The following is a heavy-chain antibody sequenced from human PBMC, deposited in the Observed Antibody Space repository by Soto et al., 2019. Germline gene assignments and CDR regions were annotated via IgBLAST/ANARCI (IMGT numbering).Heavy chain of an antibody. Sequence: ASVKVSCKASGGTFSSYAISWVRQAPGQGLEWMGGIIPIFATANYAQKFQGRVTITADESTSTAYMELSSLRSEDTAVYYCASRTAYCSGGSCYPPFDYWGQGTLVTVSS. J-gene: IGHJ4*02. CDR3: ASRTAYCSGGSCYPPFDY. V-gene: IGHV1-69*13. D-gene: IGHD2-15*01. CDR1: GGTFSSYA. CDR2: IIPIFATA.